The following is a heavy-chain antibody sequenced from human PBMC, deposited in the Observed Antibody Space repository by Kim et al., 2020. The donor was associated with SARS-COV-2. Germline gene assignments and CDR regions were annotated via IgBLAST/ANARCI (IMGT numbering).Heavy chain of an antibody. CDR2: ISYDGSNK. CDR1: GFTFSSYA. CDR3: ARDFSSSWYKEAWSGMLDY. J-gene: IGHJ4*02. V-gene: IGHV3-30-3*01. D-gene: IGHD6-13*01. Sequence: GGSLRLSCAASGFTFSSYAMHWVRQAPGKGLEWVAVISYDGSNKYYADSVKGRFTISRDNSKNTLYLQMNSLRAEDTAVYYCARDFSSSWYKEAWSGMLDYWGQGTLVTVSS.